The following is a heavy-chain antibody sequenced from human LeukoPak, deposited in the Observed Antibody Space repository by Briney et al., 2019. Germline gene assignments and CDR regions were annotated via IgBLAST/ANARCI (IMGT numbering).Heavy chain of an antibody. CDR1: GFTFSSYA. Sequence: GGSLRLSCAASGFTFSSYAMSWVRQAPGKGLEWVSAISGSGGSTYYADSVKGRFTISRDNSKNTLYLQMNSLRAEDTAVYYCANRYLTGYYIPLDYWGQGTLVTVSS. CDR2: ISGSGGST. V-gene: IGHV3-23*01. CDR3: ANRYLTGYYIPLDY. J-gene: IGHJ4*02. D-gene: IGHD3-9*01.